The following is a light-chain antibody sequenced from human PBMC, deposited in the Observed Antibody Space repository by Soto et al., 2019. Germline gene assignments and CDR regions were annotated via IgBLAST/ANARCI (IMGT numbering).Light chain of an antibody. J-gene: IGLJ1*01. V-gene: IGLV2-14*01. Sequence: QSVLIQPASVSGSPGQSITISCTGTSSDVGTYKYVSWYQHHPGKAPKLIIYEVSKRPAGVSHRFYASKSCNTASLTISGLQAEDEADYYCISYTSNSTPYVFGAGTKLTVL. CDR1: SSDVGTYKY. CDR3: ISYTSNSTPYV. CDR2: EVS.